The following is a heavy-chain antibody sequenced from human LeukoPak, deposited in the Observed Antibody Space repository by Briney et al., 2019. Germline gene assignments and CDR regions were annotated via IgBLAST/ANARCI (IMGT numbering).Heavy chain of an antibody. CDR1: GFAFSSYG. V-gene: IGHV3-30*18. CDR2: ISYDGSNK. CDR3: AKGDAFDI. J-gene: IGHJ3*02. Sequence: GRSLRLSCAASGFAFSSYGMHWVRQAPGKGLEWVAVISYDGSNKYYADSVKGRFTISRDNSKNTLYLQMNSLRAEDTAVYYCAKGDAFDIWGQGTMVTVSS.